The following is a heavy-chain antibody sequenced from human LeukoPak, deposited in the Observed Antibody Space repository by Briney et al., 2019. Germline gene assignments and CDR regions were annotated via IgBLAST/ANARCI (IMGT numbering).Heavy chain of an antibody. V-gene: IGHV4-59*08. J-gene: IGHJ4*02. Sequence: SETLSLTCTVSGGSISSYYWSWIRQPPGKGLEWIGYIYYSGSTNYNSSLKSRVTISVERPKNQFSLKLSSVTAADTAVYYCAKGRGYSYGCNYWGQGTLVTVSS. D-gene: IGHD5-18*01. CDR1: GGSISSYY. CDR3: AKGRGYSYGCNY. CDR2: IYYSGST.